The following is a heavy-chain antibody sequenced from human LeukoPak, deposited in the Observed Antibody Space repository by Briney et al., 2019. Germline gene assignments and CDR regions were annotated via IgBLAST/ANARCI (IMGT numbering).Heavy chain of an antibody. CDR1: GFRVSDYY. J-gene: IGHJ4*02. D-gene: IGHD2-2*01. CDR3: AKLYCTSTSCQIDY. V-gene: IGHV3-23*01. CDR2: ISGSGHST. Sequence: GGSLRLSCAVSGFRVSDYYMSWVRQAPGKGLEWVSVISGSGHSTYYADSVRGRSIISRDNSKNTLYLQMNSLRAEDTAVYYCAKLYCTSTSCQIDYWGQGTLVTVS.